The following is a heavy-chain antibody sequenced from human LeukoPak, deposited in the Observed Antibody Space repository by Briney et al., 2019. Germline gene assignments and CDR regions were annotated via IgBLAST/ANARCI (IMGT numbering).Heavy chain of an antibody. CDR2: ISAYNGNT. J-gene: IGHJ5*02. D-gene: IGHD3-22*01. CDR1: GYTFTSYG. Sequence: ASVKVSCKASGYTFTSYGISWVRQAPGQGLEWMGWISAYNGNTNYAQKLQGRVTMTTDTSTSTAYTELRSLRSDDTAVYYCARASEVVVITEGSFDPWGQGTLVTVSS. CDR3: ARASEVVVITEGSFDP. V-gene: IGHV1-18*01.